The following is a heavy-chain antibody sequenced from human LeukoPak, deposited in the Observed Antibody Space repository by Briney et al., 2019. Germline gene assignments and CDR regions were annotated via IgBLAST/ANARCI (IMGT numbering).Heavy chain of an antibody. CDR1: GFTFSRYS. V-gene: IGHV3-48*01. Sequence: GGSLRLSCAASGFTFSRYSMNWVRQAPGKGLEWVSYISSSSSTIYYVDSVKGRFTISRDNAKNSLYLQMNSLRAEDTAVYYCARAGFSPWDYWGQGTLVTVSS. CDR2: ISSSSSTI. J-gene: IGHJ4*02. D-gene: IGHD6-25*01. CDR3: ARAGFSPWDY.